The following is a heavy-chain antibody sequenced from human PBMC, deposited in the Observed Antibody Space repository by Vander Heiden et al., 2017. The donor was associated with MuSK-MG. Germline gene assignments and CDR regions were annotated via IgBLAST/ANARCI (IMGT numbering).Heavy chain of an antibody. J-gene: IGHJ3*02. D-gene: IGHD6-19*01. Sequence: QLQLQESGPGLVKPSETLFLTRTVSGDSIGSSSYYWGWIRQPPGKGLEWIGSLFYDGTTYYNPSLKSRVTIYVDRSNKQFSLKLTSVSAADTAVHFCARGHSSRYSPDAFDMWGQGTMVTVSS. CDR3: ARGHSSRYSPDAFDM. V-gene: IGHV4-39*01. CDR2: LFYDGTT. CDR1: GDSIGSSSYY.